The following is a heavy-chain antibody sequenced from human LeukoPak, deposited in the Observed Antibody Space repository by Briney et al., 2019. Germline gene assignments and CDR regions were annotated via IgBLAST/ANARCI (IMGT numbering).Heavy chain of an antibody. Sequence: VASVNDSCKTSGYTFTSYYMHWVRQAPGQGLEWMGLINPSGGSTTYAQKFQGRLTMTRDTSTSTVFMELSSLRSEDTAVYYCARGPPGRVYDSSKRGLFDPWGQGTLVTVSS. D-gene: IGHD3-22*01. CDR1: GYTFTSYY. J-gene: IGHJ5*02. CDR2: INPSGGST. CDR3: ARGPPGRVYDSSKRGLFDP. V-gene: IGHV1-46*01.